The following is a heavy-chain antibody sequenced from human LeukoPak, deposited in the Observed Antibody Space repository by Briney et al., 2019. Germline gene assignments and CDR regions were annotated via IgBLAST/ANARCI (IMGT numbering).Heavy chain of an antibody. D-gene: IGHD6-19*01. CDR2: TYYRSKWYN. J-gene: IGHJ4*02. Sequence: SQTLPLTCAISGDSVASNNGAWNWIRQSPSRGLEWLGRTYYRSKWYNDYAASIQGRITIQPDTSKNQFSLQLFSVTPEDTAVYYCARDVGTTGWHTFDYWGQGTLVTVSS. CDR3: ARDVGTTGWHTFDY. CDR1: GDSVASNNGA. V-gene: IGHV6-1*01.